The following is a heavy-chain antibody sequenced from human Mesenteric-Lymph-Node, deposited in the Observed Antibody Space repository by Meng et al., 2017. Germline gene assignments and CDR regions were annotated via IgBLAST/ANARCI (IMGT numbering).Heavy chain of an antibody. J-gene: IGHJ4*02. Sequence: LLKPSDPLCLTCAVYGGSFIDYYWSWLRQPPVKGLEWIGEIKHSGKTNYNPSFRSRSAISVDTSKNQFSLKLTSVTAADTAVYYCARVDFRGDQYDSTGLGHWGQGALVTASS. CDR3: ARVDFRGDQYDSTGLGH. CDR2: IKHSGKT. V-gene: IGHV4-34*01. D-gene: IGHD3-16*01. CDR1: GGSFIDYY.